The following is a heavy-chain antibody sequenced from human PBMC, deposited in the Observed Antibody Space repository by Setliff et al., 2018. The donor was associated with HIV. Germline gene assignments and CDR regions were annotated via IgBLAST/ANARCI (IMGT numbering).Heavy chain of an antibody. D-gene: IGHD6-13*01. CDR3: ARSGYSSSWGAFDI. Sequence: SGTLSLTCAVYGGSFSGYYWSWIRQPPGKGLEWIGEINHSGSTNYNPSLKSRVTISVDTAKNQFSLKLSSVTAADTAVYYCARSGYSSSWGAFDIWGQGTMVTVSS. CDR1: GGSFSGYY. J-gene: IGHJ3*02. V-gene: IGHV4-34*01. CDR2: INHSGST.